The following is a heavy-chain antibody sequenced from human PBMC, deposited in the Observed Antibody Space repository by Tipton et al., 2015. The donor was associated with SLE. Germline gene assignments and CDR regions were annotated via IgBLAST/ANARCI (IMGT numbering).Heavy chain of an antibody. Sequence: TLSLTCTVSGGSISSGGYYWSWIRQHPGKGLEWIGYIYYSGSTYYNPSLKSRVTISVDTSKNQFSLKLSSVTAADTAVYYCARRASSSFFDYWGQRTLVTVSS. D-gene: IGHD6-6*01. V-gene: IGHV4-31*03. CDR1: GGSISSGGYY. J-gene: IGHJ4*02. CDR3: ARRASSSFFDY. CDR2: IYYSGST.